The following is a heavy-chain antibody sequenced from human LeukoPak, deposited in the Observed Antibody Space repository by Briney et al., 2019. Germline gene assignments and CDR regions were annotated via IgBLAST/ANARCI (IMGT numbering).Heavy chain of an antibody. CDR3: ASTSAYYDFWSGPGDAFDI. J-gene: IGHJ3*02. CDR2: IYHSGST. V-gene: IGHV4-38-2*01. CDR1: GYSISSGYY. Sequence: SETLSLTCAVSGYSISSGYYRGWIRQPSGKGLEWIGSIYHSGSTYYNPSLKSRVTISVDTSKNQFSLKLSSVTAADTAVYYCASTSAYYDFWSGPGDAFDIWGQGTMVTVSS. D-gene: IGHD3-3*01.